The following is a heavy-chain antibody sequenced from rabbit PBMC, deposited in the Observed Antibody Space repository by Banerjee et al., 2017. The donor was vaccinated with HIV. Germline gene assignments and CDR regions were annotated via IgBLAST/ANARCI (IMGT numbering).Heavy chain of an antibody. CDR2: IYTSSGST. D-gene: IGHD4-2*01. J-gene: IGHJ4*01. V-gene: IGHV1S45*01. Sequence: QEQLEESGGDLVKPGASLTLTCKASGFDLISYNHMCWVRQAPGKGLELIACIYTSSGSTWYASWARGRFTISKTSSTTVTLQMTSLTAADTATYFCARDDAGVVGYDWDLWGQGTLVTVS. CDR1: GFDLISYNH. CDR3: ARDDAGVVGYDWDL.